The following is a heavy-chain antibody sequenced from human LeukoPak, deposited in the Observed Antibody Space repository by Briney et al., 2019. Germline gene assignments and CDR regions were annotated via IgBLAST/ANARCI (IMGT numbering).Heavy chain of an antibody. V-gene: IGHV4-59*01. CDR3: ARARFLIPDY. D-gene: IGHD2-2*02. CDR1: GGSISSYY. Sequence: PSETLSLTCTVSGGSISSYYWSWIRQPPGKGLERIGYIYYSGSTNYNPSLKSRVTISVDTSKNQFSLKLSSVTAADTAVYYCARARFLIPDYWGQGTLVTVSS. J-gene: IGHJ4*02. CDR2: IYYSGST.